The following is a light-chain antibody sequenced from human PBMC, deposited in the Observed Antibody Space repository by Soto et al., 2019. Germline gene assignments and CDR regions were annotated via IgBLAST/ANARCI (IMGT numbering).Light chain of an antibody. Sequence: DIQMTQSPSTLSASVGDRVTITCRASQSISSWLAWYQQKPGKAPKLLIYDASSLESGVPSRFSSSGSGTEFTLTISSLQPDDFATYYCQQYNSWWTFGQGTKVDIK. CDR1: QSISSW. CDR2: DAS. CDR3: QQYNSWWT. V-gene: IGKV1-5*01. J-gene: IGKJ1*01.